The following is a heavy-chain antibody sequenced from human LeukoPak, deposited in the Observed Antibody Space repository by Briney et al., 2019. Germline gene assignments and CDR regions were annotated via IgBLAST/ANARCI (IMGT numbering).Heavy chain of an antibody. V-gene: IGHV1-58*02. Sequence: SVKVSCKASGFTVTSSAMQWVGQARAQRLEWIGWIVVCSGSTNYAQKFQERVTITRDMSTSTAYMELSSLRSEDTAVYYCAAAHLYYDILTGYSPFHYWRQRPLVPLSS. J-gene: IGHJ4*02. CDR3: AAAHLYYDILTGYSPFHY. D-gene: IGHD3-9*01. CDR2: IVVCSGST. CDR1: GFTVTSSA.